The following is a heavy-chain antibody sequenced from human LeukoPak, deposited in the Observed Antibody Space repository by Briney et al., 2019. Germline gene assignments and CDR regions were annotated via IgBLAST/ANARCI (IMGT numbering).Heavy chain of an antibody. CDR2: INPSGGST. CDR3: ARDLGGDAFDI. CDR1: GYTFTDYY. J-gene: IGHJ3*02. Sequence: ASVKVSCKASGYTFTDYYVHWVRQAPGQGLEWMGIINPSGGSTSYAQKFQGRVTMTRDTSTSTVYMELSSLRSEDTAVYYCARDLGGDAFDIWGQGTMVTVSS. V-gene: IGHV1-46*01. D-gene: IGHD1-26*01.